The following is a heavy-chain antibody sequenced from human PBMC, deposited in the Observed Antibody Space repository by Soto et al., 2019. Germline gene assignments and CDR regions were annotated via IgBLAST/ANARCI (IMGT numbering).Heavy chain of an antibody. CDR2: INPDGSFT. D-gene: IGHD6-6*01. CDR1: GYTFSSHW. Sequence: EVQLVESGGGLVQPGGSLRLSCVASGYTFSSHWIHWVRQAPGQGLVGVSRINPDGSFTSYADSVKGRFTISRDNAKNTLYLEINSLRAEDTAVYYCARPRSMSSSGFDIWGQGTMVTVSS. V-gene: IGHV3-74*01. CDR3: ARPRSMSSSGFDI. J-gene: IGHJ3*02.